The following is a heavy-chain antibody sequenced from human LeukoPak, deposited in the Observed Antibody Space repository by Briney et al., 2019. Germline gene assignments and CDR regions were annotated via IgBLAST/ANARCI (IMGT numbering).Heavy chain of an antibody. CDR1: GGSFSGYY. Sequence: PSETLSLTCAVYGGSFSGYYWSWIRQPPGKGLEWIGEINHSGSTNYNPSLKSRVTISVDTSKNQFSLKLSSVTAADTAVYYCARGRRTWIQLWFDLWGRGTLVTVSS. D-gene: IGHD5-18*01. V-gene: IGHV4-34*01. J-gene: IGHJ2*01. CDR2: INHSGST. CDR3: ARGRRTWIQLWFDL.